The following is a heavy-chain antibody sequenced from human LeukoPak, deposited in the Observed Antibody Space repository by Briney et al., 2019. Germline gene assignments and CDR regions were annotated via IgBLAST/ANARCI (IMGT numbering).Heavy chain of an antibody. D-gene: IGHD3-22*01. J-gene: IGHJ4*02. CDR3: ARFRYYYDSSGYLDY. CDR1: GGSISSYY. CDR2: IYTSGST. Sequence: SETLSLTRTVSGGSISSYYWSWIRQPAGKGLEWIGRIYTSGSTNYNPSLKSRVTMSVDTSKNQFSLKLSSVTAADTAVYYCARFRYYYDSSGYLDYWGQGTLVTVSS. V-gene: IGHV4-4*07.